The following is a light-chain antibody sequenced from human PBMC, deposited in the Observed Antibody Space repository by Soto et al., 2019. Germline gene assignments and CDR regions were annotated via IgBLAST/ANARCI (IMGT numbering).Light chain of an antibody. J-gene: IGKJ4*01. CDR3: QQSYSTPL. V-gene: IGKV1-39*01. Sequence: DIQMTQSPSSLSASVGDRVTITCRASQSISSYLNWYQQKPGKAPKILIYAASSLQSGVPSRFSGSGSRTDFTLTISSLQPEDFATYYCQQSYSTPLFGGGTKVEIK. CDR1: QSISSY. CDR2: AAS.